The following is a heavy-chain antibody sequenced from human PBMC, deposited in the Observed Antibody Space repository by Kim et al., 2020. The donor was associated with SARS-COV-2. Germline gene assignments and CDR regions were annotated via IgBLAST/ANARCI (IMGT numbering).Heavy chain of an antibody. CDR1: GFTFSSYA. J-gene: IGHJ6*03. V-gene: IGHV3-23*01. D-gene: IGHD3-3*01. CDR2: ISGSGGST. Sequence: GGSLRLSCAASGFTFSSYAMSWVRQAPGKGLEWVSAISGSGGSTYYADSVKGRFTISRDNSKNTLYLQMNSLRAEDTAVYYCAKARGRYDFWRETYYYYMDVWGEGTTVTVSS. CDR3: AKARGRYDFWRETYYYYMDV.